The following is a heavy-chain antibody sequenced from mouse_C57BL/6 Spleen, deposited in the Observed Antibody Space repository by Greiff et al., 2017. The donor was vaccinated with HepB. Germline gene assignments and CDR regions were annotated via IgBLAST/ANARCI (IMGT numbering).Heavy chain of an antibody. J-gene: IGHJ3*01. CDR1: GFTFSSYA. V-gene: IGHV5-4*03. Sequence: DVKLQESGGGLVKPGGSLKLSCAASGFTFSSYAMSWVRQTPEKRLEWVATISDGGSYTYYPDNVKGRFTISRDNAKNNLYLQMSHLKSEDTAMYYCARWSPFAYWGQGTLVTVSA. CDR2: ISDGGSYT. CDR3: ARWSPFAY.